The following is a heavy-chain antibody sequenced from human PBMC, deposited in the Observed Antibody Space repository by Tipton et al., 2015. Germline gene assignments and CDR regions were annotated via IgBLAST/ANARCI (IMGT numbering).Heavy chain of an antibody. V-gene: IGHV4-59*01. J-gene: IGHJ6*02. CDR2: ISYTDGA. Sequence: TLSLTCSVSSDSISKYYWSWIRQPPGKELEWIGYISYTDGAHYNPALKSRVTISVDTSKNQFSLTLNSVAAADTAVYYCARDLEHGMDVWGHGTTVTVSS. CDR1: SDSISKYY. CDR3: ARDLEHGMDV. D-gene: IGHD5-24*01.